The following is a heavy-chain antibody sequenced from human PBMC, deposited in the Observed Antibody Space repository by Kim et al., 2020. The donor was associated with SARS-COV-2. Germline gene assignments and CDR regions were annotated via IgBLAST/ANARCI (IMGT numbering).Heavy chain of an antibody. CDR2: ISYDGSNK. J-gene: IGHJ6*01. Sequence: GGSLRLSCAASGFTFSSYGMHWVRQAPGKGLEWVAVISYDGSNKYYADSVKGRFTISRDNSKNTLYLQMNSLRAEDTAVYYCAKDRRWNGGNFYYYYYG. CDR3: AKDRRWNGGNFYYYYYG. D-gene: IGHD2-21*02. CDR1: GFTFSSYG. V-gene: IGHV3-30*18.